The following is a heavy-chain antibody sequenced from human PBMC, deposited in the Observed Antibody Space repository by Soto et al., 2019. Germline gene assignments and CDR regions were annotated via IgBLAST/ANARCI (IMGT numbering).Heavy chain of an antibody. CDR3: ARLYTYGYYYFDY. CDR1: GDSISSGGYY. CDR2: IYYTGST. D-gene: IGHD5-18*01. J-gene: IGHJ4*02. V-gene: IGHV4-31*03. Sequence: SETLSLTCTLSGDSISSGGYYWSWIRQHPGRGPGWIGYIYYTGSTYYSPSLKSRVTMSVDTSKNQLSLPLSSVTPADTAVYFCARLYTYGYYYFDYWGQGTLVTVSS.